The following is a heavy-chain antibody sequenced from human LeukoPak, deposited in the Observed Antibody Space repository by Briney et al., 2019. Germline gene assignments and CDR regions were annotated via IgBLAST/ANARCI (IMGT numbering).Heavy chain of an antibody. V-gene: IGHV1-69*13. J-gene: IGHJ6*03. Sequence: SVKVSCKASGYTFTSYDINWVRQATGQGLEWMGGIIPIFGTANYAQKFQGRVTITADESTSTAYMELSSLRSEDTAVYYCARGEGYCSSTSCYTDYYYYMDVWGKGTTVTVSS. CDR2: IIPIFGTA. D-gene: IGHD2-2*02. CDR1: GYTFTSYD. CDR3: ARGEGYCSSTSCYTDYYYYMDV.